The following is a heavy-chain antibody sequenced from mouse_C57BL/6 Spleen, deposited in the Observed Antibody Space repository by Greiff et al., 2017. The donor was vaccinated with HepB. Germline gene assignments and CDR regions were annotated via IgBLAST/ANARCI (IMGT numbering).Heavy chain of an antibody. CDR2: IDPANGNT. Sequence: EVQLQQSVAELVRPGASVKSSCTASGFNIKNTYMPWVKQRPEQGLAWIGRIDPANGNTKYAPKFQGKATITADPSSNTAYLQRSSLTSEDTAIYYCARYDGYPHYWGEGTTLTVSS. CDR1: GFNIKNTY. CDR3: ARYDGYPHY. D-gene: IGHD2-3*01. J-gene: IGHJ2*01. V-gene: IGHV14-3*01.